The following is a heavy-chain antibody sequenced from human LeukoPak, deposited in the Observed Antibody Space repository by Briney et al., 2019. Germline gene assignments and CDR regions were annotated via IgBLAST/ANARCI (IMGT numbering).Heavy chain of an antibody. Sequence: ASVKVSCTASGYTFTSYGISWVRQAPGQGLEWMGWISAYNGNTNYAQKLQGRVTTTTDTSTSTAYMELRSLRSDDTAVYYCARQGYYYDSSGYKGAFDIWGQGTMVTVSS. D-gene: IGHD3-22*01. CDR3: ARQGYYYDSSGYKGAFDI. J-gene: IGHJ3*02. V-gene: IGHV1-18*01. CDR2: ISAYNGNT. CDR1: GYTFTSYG.